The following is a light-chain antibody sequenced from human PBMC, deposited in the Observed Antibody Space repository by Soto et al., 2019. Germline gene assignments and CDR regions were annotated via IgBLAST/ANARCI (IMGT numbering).Light chain of an antibody. CDR1: TGAVTSGHH. J-gene: IGLJ3*02. CDR2: DPS. CDR3: LLTFRGAWG. Sequence: QAVVNQEPSLTVSPGGNVTLPCASSTGAVTSGHHTYWFQQKPGQATRILIFDPSKRHSWTPARFSGSLLGGQAALTLSGAQPEDEAEYYCLLTFRGAWGFGGGTKLTVL. V-gene: IGLV7-46*01.